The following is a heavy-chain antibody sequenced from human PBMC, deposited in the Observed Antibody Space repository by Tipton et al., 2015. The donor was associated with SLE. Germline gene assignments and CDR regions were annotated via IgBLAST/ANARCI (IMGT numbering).Heavy chain of an antibody. CDR2: ICYSGST. CDR3: ARSYSSPVGLS. D-gene: IGHD6-13*01. V-gene: IGHV4-59*08. CDR1: GGSISSYY. Sequence: TLSLTCTVSGGSISSYYWSRIRQPPGKGLEWIGYICYSGSTYYNPFLKSRVTISVDTSKNQFSLKLSSVTAADTAVYYCARSYSSPVGLSWGQGTLVTVSS. J-gene: IGHJ5*02.